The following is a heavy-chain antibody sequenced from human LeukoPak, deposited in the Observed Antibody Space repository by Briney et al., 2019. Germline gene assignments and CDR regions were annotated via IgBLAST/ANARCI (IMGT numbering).Heavy chain of an antibody. Sequence: GGSLRLSCPASGFTFSDYSTSWVRQAPGKGLEWVSSISSSSDYIYYADSAKGRFTISRDNARNSLYLQMNSLRAEDTAVYYCARSRSVSNYKGMDVWGQGTTVTVSS. V-gene: IGHV3-21*01. D-gene: IGHD5/OR15-5a*01. CDR3: ARSRSVSNYKGMDV. J-gene: IGHJ6*02. CDR1: GFTFSDYS. CDR2: ISSSSDYI.